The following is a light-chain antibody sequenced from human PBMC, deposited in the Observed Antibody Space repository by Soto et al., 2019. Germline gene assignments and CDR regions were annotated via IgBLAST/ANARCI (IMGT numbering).Light chain of an antibody. CDR3: QQFDSWPLT. CDR1: QSVTTN. V-gene: IGKV3-15*01. Sequence: EVVMTQSPATLSVSAGERATLSCRASQSVTTNLAWYQQKPGQVPRLLIYGASTRATGIPARFSGSGSGTEFTLTIGSLQSEDFAVYYCQQFDSWPLTFGQGTRLEMK. CDR2: GAS. J-gene: IGKJ5*01.